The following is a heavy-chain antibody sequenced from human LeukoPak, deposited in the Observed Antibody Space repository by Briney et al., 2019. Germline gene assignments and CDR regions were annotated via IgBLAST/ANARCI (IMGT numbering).Heavy chain of an antibody. Sequence: SETLSLTCTVSGGSISSSSYYWGWIRQPPGKGLEWIGGIYYSGSPYYNPSLKSRVAISVDTSKNQFSLKLSSVTAADTAVYYCASTERYSNYYYGMDVWGQGTTVTVSS. CDR3: ASTERYSNYYYGMDV. J-gene: IGHJ6*02. V-gene: IGHV4-39*01. CDR2: IYYSGSP. CDR1: GGSISSSSYY. D-gene: IGHD1-26*01.